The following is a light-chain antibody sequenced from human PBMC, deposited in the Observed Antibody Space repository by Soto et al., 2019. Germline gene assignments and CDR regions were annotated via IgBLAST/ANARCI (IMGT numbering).Light chain of an antibody. J-gene: IGKJ1*01. V-gene: IGKV1-39*01. CDR3: QQRYSNPRT. Sequence: IQLTQSPSSLSAFVGDSVTITCRASRSITNYLNWYQQKRGRAPKLLIYDASRLQGGVPSRFSGSGSGTDFTPTFSSLQPEDSETYYCQQRYSNPRTFGQGTKVDIK. CDR2: DAS. CDR1: RSITNY.